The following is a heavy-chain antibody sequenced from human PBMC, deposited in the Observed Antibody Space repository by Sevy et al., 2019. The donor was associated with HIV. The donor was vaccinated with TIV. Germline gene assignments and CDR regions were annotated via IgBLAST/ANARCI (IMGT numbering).Heavy chain of an antibody. D-gene: IGHD6-19*01. J-gene: IGHJ4*02. Sequence: GGSLRLSSAASGFSFSGYGMHWVRQVPGKGLEWVAIIWYDGSNKDYVDSVKGRFTISRDNSKNTLYLQMNSLRAEDTAVYYCAREGIAVAGIGYYFDYWGQGTLVTVSS. V-gene: IGHV3-33*01. CDR3: AREGIAVAGIGYYFDY. CDR1: GFSFSGYG. CDR2: IWYDGSNK.